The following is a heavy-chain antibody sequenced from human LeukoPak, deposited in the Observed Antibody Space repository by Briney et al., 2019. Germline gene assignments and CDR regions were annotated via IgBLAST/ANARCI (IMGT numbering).Heavy chain of an antibody. V-gene: IGHV3-30-3*02. CDR1: GFTFSSYA. D-gene: IGHD3-22*01. Sequence: GGSLRLSCAASGFTFSSYAMHWVRQAPGKGLEWVAVISYDGSNKYYADSVKGRFTISRDNSKNTLYLQMNSLRAEDTAVYYCAKSQTSTMIVDFDYWGQGTLVTVSS. J-gene: IGHJ4*02. CDR3: AKSQTSTMIVDFDY. CDR2: ISYDGSNK.